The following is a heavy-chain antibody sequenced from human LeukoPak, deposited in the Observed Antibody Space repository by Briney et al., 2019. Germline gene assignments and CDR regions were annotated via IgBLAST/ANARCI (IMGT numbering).Heavy chain of an antibody. D-gene: IGHD2-2*01. J-gene: IGHJ5*02. CDR3: AISSTGVGPREPPGT. Sequence: TGGSLTLSCAASGFTFTNYWMHWVRQAPGEALERVSLISWDGGSTYYADSVKGRFTISRDNSKNSLYLQMNSLRTEDTALYYCAISSTGVGPREPPGTWGQGTLVTVSS. CDR2: ISWDGGST. V-gene: IGHV3-43*01. CDR1: GFTFTNYW.